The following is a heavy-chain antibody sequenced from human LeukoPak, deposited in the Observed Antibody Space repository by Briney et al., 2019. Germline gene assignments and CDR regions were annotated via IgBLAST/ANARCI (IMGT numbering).Heavy chain of an antibody. Sequence: PGGSLRLSCAASGFTFSSYSMNWVRQAPGKGLEWVSYISSSSSTIYYADSVKGRFTISRDNAKNSLYLQMNSLRAEDTAVYYCARRGGLGLGDYFDYWGQGTLVTVSS. CDR1: GFTFSSYS. J-gene: IGHJ4*02. CDR3: ARRGGLGLGDYFDY. CDR2: ISSSSSTI. D-gene: IGHD3-10*01. V-gene: IGHV3-48*04.